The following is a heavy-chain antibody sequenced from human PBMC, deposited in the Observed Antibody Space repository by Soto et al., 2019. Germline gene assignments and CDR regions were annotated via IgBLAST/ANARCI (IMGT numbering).Heavy chain of an antibody. V-gene: IGHV4-34*01. J-gene: IGHJ3*02. CDR3: ARPRYDILTGPYQDHDAFDI. Sequence: PSETLSLTCTVYGGSFSGYYWSWIRQPPGKGLEWIGEINHSGSINYNPSLKSRVSMSVDASKNQFSLKLSSVTAADTAVYYCARPRYDILTGPYQDHDAFDIWGQGTMVTVSS. CDR1: GGSFSGYY. CDR2: INHSGSI. D-gene: IGHD3-9*01.